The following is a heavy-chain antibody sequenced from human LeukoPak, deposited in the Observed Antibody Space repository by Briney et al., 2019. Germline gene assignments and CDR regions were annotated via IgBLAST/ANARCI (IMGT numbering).Heavy chain of an antibody. CDR1: GDSINTYY. D-gene: IGHD6-13*01. V-gene: IGHV4-4*07. J-gene: IGHJ4*02. Sequence: SETLSLTCTVSGDSINTYYWSWIRQPAGGGLQWIGRIFSSGNTNYNPSLKSRVTTSVDTSKNHFSLKSSSVTAADTAVYFCAREGKGQQLGLDYWGQGALVIVAS. CDR2: IFSSGNT. CDR3: AREGKGQQLGLDY.